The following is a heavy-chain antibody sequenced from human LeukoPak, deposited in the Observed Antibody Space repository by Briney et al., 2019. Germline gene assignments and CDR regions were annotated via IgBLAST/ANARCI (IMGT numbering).Heavy chain of an antibody. Sequence: PGRSLRLSCAASGFTFSSYGMHWVRQAPGKGLEWVAVIWYDGSNKYYADSVKGRFTISRDNSKNTLYLQMNSLRAEDTAVYYCARDGPHPWGSSWSAFDYWGQGTLVTVSS. J-gene: IGHJ4*02. CDR3: ARDGPHPWGSSWSAFDY. V-gene: IGHV3-33*01. D-gene: IGHD6-13*01. CDR2: IWYDGSNK. CDR1: GFTFSSYG.